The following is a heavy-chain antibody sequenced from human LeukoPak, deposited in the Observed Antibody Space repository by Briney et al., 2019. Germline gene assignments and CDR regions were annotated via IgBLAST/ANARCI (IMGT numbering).Heavy chain of an antibody. CDR1: GFPFNEYS. CDR3: ARYFFDSSGRYFDY. J-gene: IGHJ4*02. CDR2: IGISSGNT. D-gene: IGHD3-22*01. V-gene: IGHV3-11*03. Sequence: GGSLRLSCAASGFPFNEYSMNWVRQAPGKGLEWISYIGISSGNTKYADSVKCRFTISRENFKDTLHLQMKSLSAEDTAVYFCARYFFDSSGRYFDYWGQGTLVTVSS.